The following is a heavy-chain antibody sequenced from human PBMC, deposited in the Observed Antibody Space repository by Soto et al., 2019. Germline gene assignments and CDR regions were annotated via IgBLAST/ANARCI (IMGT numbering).Heavy chain of an antibody. CDR3: ATGVGQQLVPGNYYYYGMDV. CDR1: AGTFSSYT. CDR2: IIPILGIA. J-gene: IGHJ6*02. Sequence: GASVKVSCKASAGTFSSYTISWVRQAPGQGLERMGRIIPILGIANYAQKFQGRVTMTEDKSTDTAYMELSSLRSEDTAVYYCATGVGQQLVPGNYYYYGMDVWGQGTTVTVSS. D-gene: IGHD6-13*01. V-gene: IGHV1-69*02.